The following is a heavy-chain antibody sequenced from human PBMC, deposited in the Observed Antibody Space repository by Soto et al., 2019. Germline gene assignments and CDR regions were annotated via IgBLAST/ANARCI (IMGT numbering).Heavy chain of an antibody. D-gene: IGHD1-26*01. CDR3: ARAFGDSGSYFDY. CDR1: GYTFTGYY. CDR2: INPNSGGT. V-gene: IGHV1-2*04. Sequence: GESLKISCKASGYTFTGYYMHWVRQAPGQGLEWMGWINPNSGGTNYAQKFQGWVTMTRDTSISTAYMELSRLRSDDTAVYYCARAFGDSGSYFDYWGQGTLVTVSS. J-gene: IGHJ4*02.